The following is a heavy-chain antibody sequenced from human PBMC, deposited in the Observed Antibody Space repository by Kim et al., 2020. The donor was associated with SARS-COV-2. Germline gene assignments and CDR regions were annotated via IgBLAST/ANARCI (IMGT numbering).Heavy chain of an antibody. J-gene: IGHJ3*02. CDR2: IYYSGST. Sequence: SETLSLTCTVSGGSISSYYWSWIRQPPGKGLEWIGYIYYSGSTNYNPSLKSRVTISVDTSKNQFSLKLSSVTAADTAVYYCARVHNADAFDIWGQGTMVTVSS. CDR3: ARVHNADAFDI. V-gene: IGHV4-59*01. CDR1: GGSISSYY. D-gene: IGHD1-20*01.